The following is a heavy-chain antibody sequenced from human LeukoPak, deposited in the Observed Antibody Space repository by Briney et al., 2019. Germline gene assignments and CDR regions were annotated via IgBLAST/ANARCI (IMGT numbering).Heavy chain of an antibody. V-gene: IGHV3-48*01. CDR3: ARGEYGSGSYHIDY. CDR1: GFTFSNYN. D-gene: IGHD3-10*01. CDR2: ISTSSSTI. J-gene: IGHJ4*02. Sequence: GGSLRLSCAASGFTFSNYNMNWVRQAPGKGLEWISYISTSSSTIFYADSVKGRFTISRDNAKNSLYLQMNSLRAEDTAVYYCARGEYGSGSYHIDYWGQGTLVTVSS.